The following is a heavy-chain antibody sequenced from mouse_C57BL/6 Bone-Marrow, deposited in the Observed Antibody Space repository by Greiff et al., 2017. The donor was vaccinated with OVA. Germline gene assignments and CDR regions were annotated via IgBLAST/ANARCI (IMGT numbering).Heavy chain of an antibody. CDR2: IDPENGDT. CDR1: GFNIKDDY. J-gene: IGHJ3*01. V-gene: IGHV14-4*01. D-gene: IGHD1-1*01. CDR3: TPYYDGSSHPFAY. Sequence: EVKLGESGAELVRPGASVKLSCTASGFNIKDDYMHWVKQRPEQGLEWIGWIDPENGDTEYAPKFQGKATITADKSSNTSYLQLSSLTSEDTSDYYCTPYYDGSSHPFAYWGQGTLVTVSA.